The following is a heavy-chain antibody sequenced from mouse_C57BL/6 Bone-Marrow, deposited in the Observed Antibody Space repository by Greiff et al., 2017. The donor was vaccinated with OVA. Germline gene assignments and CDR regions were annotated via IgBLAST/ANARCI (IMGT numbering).Heavy chain of an antibody. D-gene: IGHD1-1*01. V-gene: IGHV5-17*01. J-gene: IGHJ2*01. Sequence: EVQRVESGGGLVKPGGSLKLSCAASGFTFSDYGMHWVRQAPEKGLEWVAYISSGSSTIYYADTVKGRFTISRDNAKNTLFLQMTSLRSEDTAMYYGARSPITTVVATGYFDYWGQGTTLTVSS. CDR2: ISSGSSTI. CDR3: ARSPITTVVATGYFDY. CDR1: GFTFSDYG.